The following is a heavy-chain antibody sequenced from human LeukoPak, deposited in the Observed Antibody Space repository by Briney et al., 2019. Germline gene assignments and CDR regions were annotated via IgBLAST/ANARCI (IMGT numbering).Heavy chain of an antibody. CDR2: IYYSGST. J-gene: IGHJ5*02. Sequence: PSETLSLTCTVSGGSISSYYWSWIRQPPGKGLEWIGYIYYSGSTNYNPSLKSRVTISVDTSKNQFSLKLSSVTAADTAVYYCARTLREAYCSGGSCPDYNWFDPWGQGTLVTVSS. D-gene: IGHD2-15*01. CDR3: ARTLREAYCSGGSCPDYNWFDP. CDR1: GGSISSYY. V-gene: IGHV4-59*01.